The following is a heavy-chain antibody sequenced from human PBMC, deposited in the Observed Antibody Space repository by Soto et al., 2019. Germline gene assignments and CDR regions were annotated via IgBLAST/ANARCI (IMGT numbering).Heavy chain of an antibody. Sequence: PSETLSVTCRVTGAYINTYSWTWIREAAGKGLEWIGRIYTSASINYNPPLKGRVTLSVETSNNQVSLRLASVTAADTAIYYCARDREAGYNFYYGMDVRGKGTTVT. D-gene: IGHD6-19*01. CDR1: GAYINTYS. J-gene: IGHJ6*04. CDR2: IYTSASI. CDR3: ARDREAGYNFYYGMDV. V-gene: IGHV4-4*07.